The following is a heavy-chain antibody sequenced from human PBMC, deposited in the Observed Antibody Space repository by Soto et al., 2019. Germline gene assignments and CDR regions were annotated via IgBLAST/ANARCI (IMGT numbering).Heavy chain of an antibody. CDR1: GGSFSGYY. Sequence: QVQLQQWGAGLLKPSETLSLTCAVYGGSFSGYYWTWIRQLPGTGLEWIGENNHSGSTNFNPSLKSRVTISVDTSKNKFSLQLTSVTAADTAVYYCARDKITGLFDYWGQGTLVTVSS. CDR2: NNHSGST. V-gene: IGHV4-34*01. CDR3: ARDKITGLFDY. D-gene: IGHD2-8*02. J-gene: IGHJ4*02.